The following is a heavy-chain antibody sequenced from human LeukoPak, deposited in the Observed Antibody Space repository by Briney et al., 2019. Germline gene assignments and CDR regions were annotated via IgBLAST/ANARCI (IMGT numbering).Heavy chain of an antibody. Sequence: PSETLSLTCAVYGGSFSGYYWSWIRQPPGKGLEWIGEINHSGSTNYNPSLKSRVTISVDTSENQFSLKLSSVTAADTAVYYCATMATMKRYFQHWGQGTLVTVSS. D-gene: IGHD5-24*01. CDR2: INHSGST. J-gene: IGHJ1*01. CDR1: GGSFSGYY. V-gene: IGHV4-34*01. CDR3: ATMATMKRYFQH.